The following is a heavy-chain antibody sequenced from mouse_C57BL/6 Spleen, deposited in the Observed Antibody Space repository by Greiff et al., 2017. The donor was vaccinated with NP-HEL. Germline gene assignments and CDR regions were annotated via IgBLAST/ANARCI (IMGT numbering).Heavy chain of an antibody. CDR2: ISSGGSYT. CDR3: ARQGDYDAWFAY. D-gene: IGHD2-4*01. CDR1: GFTFSSYG. V-gene: IGHV5-6*01. Sequence: EVQLVESGGDLVKPGGSLKLSCAASGFTFSSYGMSWVRQTPDKRLEWVATISSGGSYTYYPDSVKGRFTISRDNAKNTLYLQMSSLKSEDTAMYYCARQGDYDAWFAYWGQGTLVTVSA. J-gene: IGHJ3*01.